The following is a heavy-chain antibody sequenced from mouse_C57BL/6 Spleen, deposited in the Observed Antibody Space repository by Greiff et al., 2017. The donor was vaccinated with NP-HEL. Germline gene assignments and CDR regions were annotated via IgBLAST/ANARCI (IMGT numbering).Heavy chain of an antibody. D-gene: IGHD1-1*01. CDR2: IYPGDGDT. CDR3: AREGITTVVAPFAY. J-gene: IGHJ3*01. CDR1: GYAFSSSW. Sequence: QVQLKQSGPELVKPGASVKISCKASGYAFSSSWMNWVKQRPGKGLEWIGRIYPGDGDTNYNGKFKGKATLTADKSSSTAYMQISSLTSEDSAVYFCAREGITTVVAPFAYWGQGTLVTVSA. V-gene: IGHV1-82*01.